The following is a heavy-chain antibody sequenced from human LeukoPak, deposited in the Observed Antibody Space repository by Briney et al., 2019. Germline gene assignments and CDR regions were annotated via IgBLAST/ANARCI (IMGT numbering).Heavy chain of an antibody. V-gene: IGHV4-61*09. J-gene: IGHJ2*01. D-gene: IGHD3-9*01. CDR3: ARGVFDWLLSSYWYFDL. CDR1: DDSISSPNYY. CDR2: IYTTGNT. Sequence: SETLSLTCTVSDDSISSPNYYWSWVRQPAGKGLEWIGHIYTTGNTNYNPSFKSRVTMSMDTSKNHFSLKLTSVTAADTAMYYCARGVFDWLLSSYWYFDLWGRGTLVTVSS.